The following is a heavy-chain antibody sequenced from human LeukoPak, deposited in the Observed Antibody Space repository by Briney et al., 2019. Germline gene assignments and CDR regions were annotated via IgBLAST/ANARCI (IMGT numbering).Heavy chain of an antibody. CDR1: GFTFSSYA. Sequence: GGSLRLSCAASGFTFSSYAMSWVRQAPGKGLEWVSAISGSGGSTYYADSVKGRFTISRDNSKNTLYLRMSSLRAEDTAVYYCAKDLSYDILTGGHDYWGQGTLVTVSS. V-gene: IGHV3-23*01. CDR2: ISGSGGST. J-gene: IGHJ4*02. CDR3: AKDLSYDILTGGHDY. D-gene: IGHD3-9*01.